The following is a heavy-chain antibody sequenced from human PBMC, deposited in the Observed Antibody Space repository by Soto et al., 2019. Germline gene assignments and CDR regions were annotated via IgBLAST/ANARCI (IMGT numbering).Heavy chain of an antibody. Sequence: ASVKVSCKASGGTFSSYTISWVRQAPGQGLEWMGRIFPILGIANYAQKFQGRVTITADKSTRTAYMELSSLRSVDTAVCYCARWWGAAPHDAFDIWGQGTMVTVSS. CDR2: IFPILGIA. CDR3: ARWWGAAPHDAFDI. V-gene: IGHV1-69*02. CDR1: GGTFSSYT. J-gene: IGHJ3*02. D-gene: IGHD1-26*01.